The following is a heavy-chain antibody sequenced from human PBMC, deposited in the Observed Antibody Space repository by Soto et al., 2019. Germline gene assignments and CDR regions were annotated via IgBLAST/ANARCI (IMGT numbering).Heavy chain of an antibody. D-gene: IGHD3-22*01. V-gene: IGHV4-30-2*01. Sequence: LSLTCAVSGGSISSGGYSWSWIRLPPGKGLEWIGYIYHSGSTYYNPSLKSRVTISVDRSKNQFSLKLSSVTAADTAVYYCARGARLRSSGDAFDIWGQGTMVTVSS. CDR1: GGSISSGGYS. CDR3: ARGARLRSSGDAFDI. CDR2: IYHSGST. J-gene: IGHJ3*02.